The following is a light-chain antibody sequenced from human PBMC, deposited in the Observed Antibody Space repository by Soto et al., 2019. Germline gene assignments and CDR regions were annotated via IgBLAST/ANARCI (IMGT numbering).Light chain of an antibody. CDR2: AAS. CDR1: QGISSY. J-gene: IGKJ5*01. Sequence: DIQLTQSPSFLSASVGDRVTITCRASQGISSYLAWYQQKPGKAPKLLIYAASTLQSGVPSRFSGSGSGTEFTLTISSLQPEDFAIYYCQQLNSSPITFGQGTRL. CDR3: QQLNSSPIT. V-gene: IGKV1-9*01.